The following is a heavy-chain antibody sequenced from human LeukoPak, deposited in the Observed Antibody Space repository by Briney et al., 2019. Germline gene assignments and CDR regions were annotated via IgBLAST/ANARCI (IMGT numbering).Heavy chain of an antibody. V-gene: IGHV4-59*08. CDR1: GGSISSYY. D-gene: IGHD5-18*01. CDR2: IYYSGST. J-gene: IGHJ5*02. Sequence: PSETLSLTCTVSGGSISSYYWSWIRQPPGKGLEWIGYIYYSGSTNYNPSLKSRVTISVDTSKNQFSLKLSSVTAADTAVYYCARRWGYSYNWFDPWGQGTLVTVSS. CDR3: ARRWGYSYNWFDP.